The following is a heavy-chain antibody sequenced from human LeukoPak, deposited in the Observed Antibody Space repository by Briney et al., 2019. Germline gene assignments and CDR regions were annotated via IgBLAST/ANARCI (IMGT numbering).Heavy chain of an antibody. V-gene: IGHV3-21*04. CDR3: AKDISDNWPRAGFEY. D-gene: IGHD1-1*01. CDR2: ISSSSSYI. Sequence: GGSLRLSCAASGFTFSSYSMNWVRQAPGKGLEWVSSISSSSSYIYYADSVKGRFTISRDNSKNTLNLQMNSLRAEDTAVYYCAKDISDNWPRAGFEYWGQGTLVTVSS. CDR1: GFTFSSYS. J-gene: IGHJ4*02.